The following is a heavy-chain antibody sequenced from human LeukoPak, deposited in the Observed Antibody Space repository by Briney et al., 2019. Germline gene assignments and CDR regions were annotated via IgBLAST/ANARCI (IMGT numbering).Heavy chain of an antibody. CDR2: IASDGST. J-gene: IGHJ4*02. CDR1: GFTFSSYG. V-gene: IGHV3-74*01. CDR3: IGSGGWPGY. D-gene: IGHD1-26*01. Sequence: GGSLRLSCAASGFTFSSYGMHWVRQAPGKGLVWVSRIASDGSTVYADSVKGRFTISRDNAKDTVYLQMNSLRVEDTAVYYCIGSGGWPGYWGQGTLVTVSS.